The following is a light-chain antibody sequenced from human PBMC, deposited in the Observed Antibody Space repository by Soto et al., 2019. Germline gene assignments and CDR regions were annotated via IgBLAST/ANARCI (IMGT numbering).Light chain of an antibody. V-gene: IGKV1-5*01. CDR2: DAS. J-gene: IGKJ1*01. CDR3: QQYNSYLWT. CDR1: QSISTW. Sequence: DIQMTQSPFTLSASVGDRVTITCRASQSISTWLAWYQQKPGKAPKLLIYDASSLESGVPSRFSGSGSGTEFTLTISSLQPDDFATYYCQQYNSYLWTFGQGTKVDIK.